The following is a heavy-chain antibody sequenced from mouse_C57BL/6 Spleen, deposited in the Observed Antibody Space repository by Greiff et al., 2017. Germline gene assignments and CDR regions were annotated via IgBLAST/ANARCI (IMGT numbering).Heavy chain of an antibody. V-gene: IGHV5-4*01. CDR3: ARASPFAD. Sequence: EVQGVESGGGLVKPGGSLKLSCAASGFTFSSYAMSWVRQTPEKRLEWVATISDGGSYTYYPDNVKGRFTISRDNAKNNLYLQMSHLKSEDTAMYYCARASPFADWGQGTLVTVSA. J-gene: IGHJ3*01. CDR2: ISDGGSYT. CDR1: GFTFSSYA. D-gene: IGHD6-1*01.